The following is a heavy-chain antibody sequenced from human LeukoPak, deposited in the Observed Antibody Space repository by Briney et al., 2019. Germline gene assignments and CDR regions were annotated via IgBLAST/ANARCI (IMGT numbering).Heavy chain of an antibody. J-gene: IGHJ6*02. Sequence: SETLSLTCTVSGGSISSYYWSWIRQPPGKGLEWIGYIYYSGSTNYNPPLKSRVTISVDTSKNQFSLQLSSVTAADTAVYYCARGPLSGSYYYYYYGMDVWGQGTTVTVSS. CDR3: ARGPLSGSYYYYYYGMDV. CDR1: GGSISSYY. V-gene: IGHV4-59*01. CDR2: IYYSGST. D-gene: IGHD1-26*01.